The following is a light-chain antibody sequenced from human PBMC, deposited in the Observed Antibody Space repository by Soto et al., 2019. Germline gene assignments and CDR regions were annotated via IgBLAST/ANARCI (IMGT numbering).Light chain of an antibody. CDR1: QSVSSSY. V-gene: IGKV3D-20*02. CDR3: QQRSNWPRT. J-gene: IGKJ4*01. Sequence: EMVLTQSPGTLSLSPGERATLSCRASQSVSSSYLAWYQQKPGQAPRLLIYATSSRDTGIPDRFSGSGSGTDFTLTISRLQPEDFAVYYCQQRSNWPRTFGGGTKVDIK. CDR2: ATS.